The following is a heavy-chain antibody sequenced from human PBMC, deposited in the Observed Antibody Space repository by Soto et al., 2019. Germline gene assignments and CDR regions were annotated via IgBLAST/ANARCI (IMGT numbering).Heavy chain of an antibody. CDR1: GYTFTSYG. V-gene: IGHV1-18*01. D-gene: IGHD1-26*01. Sequence: QVKLVQSGAEVKKPGASVKVSCKASGYTFTSYGISWVRQAPGQGLEWMGWISAYNGNTNYAQKLQGRVTMTTDTSKSTAYMELRSLRSDDTAVYYCARFSGSYTPSYYYYGMDVWGQGTTVTVSS. CDR2: ISAYNGNT. CDR3: ARFSGSYTPSYYYYGMDV. J-gene: IGHJ6*02.